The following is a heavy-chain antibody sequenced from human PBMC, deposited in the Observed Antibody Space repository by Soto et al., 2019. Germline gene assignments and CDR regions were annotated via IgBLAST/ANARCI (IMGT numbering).Heavy chain of an antibody. D-gene: IGHD6-13*01. Sequence: QVQLVESGGGLVKPGGSLRLSCAASGFTFSDYYMTWIRQGPGKGLEWISYISSNGNTIYHADSVKGRFTISRDNAKNSLYLQMNSLRAEDTAVYYCARDIAAAGGRDYWGQGTLVTVSS. CDR1: GFTFSDYY. J-gene: IGHJ4*02. CDR3: ARDIAAAGGRDY. V-gene: IGHV3-11*01. CDR2: ISSNGNTI.